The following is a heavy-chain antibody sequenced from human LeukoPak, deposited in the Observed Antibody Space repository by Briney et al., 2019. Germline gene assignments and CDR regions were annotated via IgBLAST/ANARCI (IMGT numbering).Heavy chain of an antibody. CDR3: ARDRSMYSGSYRSFDY. V-gene: IGHV4-4*07. D-gene: IGHD1-26*01. J-gene: IGHJ4*02. CDR2: IYTSGST. CDR1: GGSISSYY. Sequence: RPSETLSLTCTVSGGSISSYYWSWIRQPAGKGLEWIGRIYTSGSTNYNPSLKSRVTTSVDTSKNQFSLKLSSVTAADTAVYYCARDRSMYSGSYRSFDYWGQGTLVTVSS.